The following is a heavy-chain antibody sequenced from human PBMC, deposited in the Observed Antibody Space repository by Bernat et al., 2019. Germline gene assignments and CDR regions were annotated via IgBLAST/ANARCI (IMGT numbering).Heavy chain of an antibody. D-gene: IGHD4-17*01. V-gene: IGHV3-23*01. J-gene: IGHJ6*02. CDR3: ARVSMYGDPASGMDV. CDR1: GFTFSSYA. Sequence: EVQLLESGGGLVQPGGSLRLSCAASGFTFSSYAMSWVRQAAGKGLEWVSAISGSGGSTYYADSVKGRFTISRDNSKNTLYLKMNSLRAEDTAVYYCARVSMYGDPASGMDVWGQGTTVTVSS. CDR2: ISGSGGST.